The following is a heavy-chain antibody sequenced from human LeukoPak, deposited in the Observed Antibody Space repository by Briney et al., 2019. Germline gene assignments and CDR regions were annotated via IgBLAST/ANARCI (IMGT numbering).Heavy chain of an antibody. J-gene: IGHJ4*02. CDR2: ISHDNGNT. D-gene: IGHD2-2*01. CDR3: AREQLYYFDY. CDR1: GYTFSKYG. Sequence: ASVKVSCKTSGYTFSKYGISWVRQAPGQGLEWMGWISHDNGNTDYAQKLQGRVTMTTDTSTSTAYMELRSLRSDDTAVYYCAREQLYYFDYWGQGTLVTVSS. V-gene: IGHV1-18*01.